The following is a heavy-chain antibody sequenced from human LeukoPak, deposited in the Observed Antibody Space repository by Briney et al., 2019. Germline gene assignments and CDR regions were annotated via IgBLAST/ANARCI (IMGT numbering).Heavy chain of an antibody. CDR2: IGTAGDT. D-gene: IGHD3-10*01. Sequence: GGSLRLSCAASGFTFSSYDMHWVRQATGKGLEWVSAIGTAGDTYYPGSVKGRFTISRENAKNSLYLQMNSLRAEDTAVYYCAKGLLQWFGELFSTFDYWGQGTLVTVSS. CDR1: GFTFSSYD. CDR3: AKGLLQWFGELFSTFDY. V-gene: IGHV3-13*01. J-gene: IGHJ4*02.